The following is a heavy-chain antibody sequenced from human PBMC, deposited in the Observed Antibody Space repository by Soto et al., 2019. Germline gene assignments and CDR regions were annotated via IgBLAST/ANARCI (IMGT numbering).Heavy chain of an antibody. CDR3: AKSINTLAVAGPRYYFDY. V-gene: IGHV3-23*01. Sequence: EVQLLESGGGLVQPGGSLRLSCAASGFTFSSYAMSWVRQAPGKGLEWVSAISGSGGSTYYADSVKGRFTISRDNSKNTLYLQMNSLRAEDTAVYYCAKSINTLAVAGPRYYFDYWGQGTLVTVSS. CDR2: ISGSGGST. CDR1: GFTFSSYA. J-gene: IGHJ4*02. D-gene: IGHD6-19*01.